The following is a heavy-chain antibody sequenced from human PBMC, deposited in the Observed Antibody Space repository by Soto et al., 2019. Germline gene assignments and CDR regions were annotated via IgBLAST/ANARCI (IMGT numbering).Heavy chain of an antibody. D-gene: IGHD4-17*01. V-gene: IGHV3-7*01. Sequence: DLEESGGGLVQPGGSLRLSCAASEFTFSQQWMSWVRQALGKGLEGVADIKPDGSEKYYVDSVKGRVTIPRDNAKNSVYLQMNSLRAEDTAVYYCARGHYGRDYWGQGTLVTVSS. J-gene: IGHJ4*02. CDR1: EFTFSQQW. CDR2: IKPDGSEK. CDR3: ARGHYGRDY.